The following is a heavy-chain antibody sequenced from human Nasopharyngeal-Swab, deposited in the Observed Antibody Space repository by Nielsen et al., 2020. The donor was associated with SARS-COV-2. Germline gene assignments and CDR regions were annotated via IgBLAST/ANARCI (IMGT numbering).Heavy chain of an antibody. CDR3: ARAADTAMVFGPNYYYYMDV. CDR1: GFTFSSYA. CDR2: ISGSGGST. J-gene: IGHJ6*03. V-gene: IGHV3-23*01. Sequence: GESLKISCAASGFTFSSYAMSWVRQAPGKGLEWVSAISGSGGSTYYADSVKGRFTISRDNSKNTLYLQMNSLRSEDTAVYYCARAADTAMVFGPNYYYYMDVWGKGTTVTVSS. D-gene: IGHD5-18*01.